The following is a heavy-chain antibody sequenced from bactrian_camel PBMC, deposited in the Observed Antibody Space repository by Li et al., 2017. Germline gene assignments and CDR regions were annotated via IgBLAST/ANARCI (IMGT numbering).Heavy chain of an antibody. D-gene: IGHD6*01. J-gene: IGHJ7*01. CDR1: GYISSSCE. V-gene: IGHV3S53*01. CDR2: ISSDLTT. Sequence: QVQLVESGGGSAQAGGSLKLSCAASGYISSSCEMGWYRQAPGKERELVSTISSDLTTTYAPSVKGRFTISQDNATNTMYLQMNSLKPEDTAVYYCKAVSDGGAWYCRPGLLGQRNPGHRL.